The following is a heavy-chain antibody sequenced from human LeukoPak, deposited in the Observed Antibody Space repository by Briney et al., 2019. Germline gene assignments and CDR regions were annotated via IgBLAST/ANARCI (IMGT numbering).Heavy chain of an antibody. Sequence: KPSQTLSLTCTVSGGSISSGSYYWSWIRQPAGKGLEWIGRIYTSGSTNYNPSLKSRVTISVDTSKNQFSLKLSSVTAADTAVYYCARHLMTTPLDYWGQGTLVTVSS. J-gene: IGHJ4*02. V-gene: IGHV4-61*02. CDR2: IYTSGST. D-gene: IGHD4-11*01. CDR1: GGSISSGSYY. CDR3: ARHLMTTPLDY.